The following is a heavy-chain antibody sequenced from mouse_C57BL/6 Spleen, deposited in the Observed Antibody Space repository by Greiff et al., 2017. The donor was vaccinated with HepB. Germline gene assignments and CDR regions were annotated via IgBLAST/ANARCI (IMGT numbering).Heavy chain of an antibody. CDR3: AREVDSSGYNYAMDY. CDR1: GYSITSGYY. D-gene: IGHD3-2*02. J-gene: IGHJ4*01. Sequence: DVQLQESGPGLVKPSQSLSLTCSVTGYSITSGYYWNWIRQFPGNKLEWMGYISYDGSNNYNPSLKNRISITRDTSKNQFFLKLNSVTTEDTATYYCAREVDSSGYNYAMDYWGQGTSVTVSS. CDR2: ISYDGSN. V-gene: IGHV3-6*01.